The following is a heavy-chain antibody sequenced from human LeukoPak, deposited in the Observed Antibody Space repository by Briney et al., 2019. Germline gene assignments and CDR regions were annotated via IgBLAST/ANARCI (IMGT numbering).Heavy chain of an antibody. Sequence: PGGSLRLSCAASGFTFSRHWMTWVRQAPGKGLEWVANIMEDGSEQYYVDSIKGRFTISRDNAKNSLYLQMSSLRAEDTAIYYCVRETVSVITDFDYWGQGTLVTVSS. CDR2: IMEDGSEQ. CDR3: VRETVSVITDFDY. V-gene: IGHV3-7*01. D-gene: IGHD3-16*02. CDR1: GFTFSRHW. J-gene: IGHJ4*02.